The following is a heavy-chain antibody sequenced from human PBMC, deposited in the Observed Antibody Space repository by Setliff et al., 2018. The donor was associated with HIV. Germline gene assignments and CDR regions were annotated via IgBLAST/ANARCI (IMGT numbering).Heavy chain of an antibody. CDR3: VRALSGGYRSGGNCFPFDF. V-gene: IGHV3-21*01. J-gene: IGHJ4*02. CDR2: INSGSNYI. CDR1: GFSFGSFS. D-gene: IGHD2-15*01. Sequence: PGGSLRLSCSGSGFSFGSFSLHWVRQAPGKGLEWISSINSGSNYIYYTDSVKGRFIIPRDNAKKSLFLRMSSLRAEDTAVYYCVRALSGGYRSGGNCFPFDFWGQGTLVTVSS.